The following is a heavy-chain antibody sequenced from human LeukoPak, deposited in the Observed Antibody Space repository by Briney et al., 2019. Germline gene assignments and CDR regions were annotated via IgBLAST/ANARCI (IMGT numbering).Heavy chain of an antibody. CDR1: GFTFSSYG. D-gene: IGHD1-26*01. CDR2: IWYDGSNK. Sequence: PGRSLRPSCAASGFTFSSYGMHWVRQAPGKGLEWVAVIWYDGSNKYYADSVKGRFTISRDNSKNTLYLQMNSLRAEDTAVYYCAKDDIVGATRDYYYYYYMDVWGKGTTVTVSS. V-gene: IGHV3-33*06. J-gene: IGHJ6*03. CDR3: AKDDIVGATRDYYYYYYMDV.